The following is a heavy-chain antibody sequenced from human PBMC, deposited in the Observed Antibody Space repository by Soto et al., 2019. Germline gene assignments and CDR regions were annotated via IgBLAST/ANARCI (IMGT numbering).Heavy chain of an antibody. D-gene: IGHD3-22*01. V-gene: IGHV4-31*03. CDR2: IYFRGKT. Sequence: SETLSLTCSVSGDSISRIDYYWTWIRQHPEKGLEWIGKIYFRGKTYYSPSLESRLTISVDTFKNQFSLKLTSVTAADTAVYYCAREGGSYDSGGYLIRGAFDIWGQGTMVTVSS. CDR1: GDSISRIDYY. J-gene: IGHJ3*02. CDR3: AREGGSYDSGGYLIRGAFDI.